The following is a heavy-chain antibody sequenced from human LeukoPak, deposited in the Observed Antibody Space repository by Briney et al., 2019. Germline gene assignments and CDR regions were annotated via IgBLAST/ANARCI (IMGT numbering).Heavy chain of an antibody. D-gene: IGHD3-10*01. J-gene: IGHJ4*02. CDR2: IYSDDST. V-gene: IGHV3-66*01. Sequence: GGSLRLSCAASGFTVSSNYMSWVRQAPGKGLEWVSIIYSDDSTYYADSVKGRFTISRDNSKNTLYLQMNSLRAEDTAVYYCARETVDSGRRFDYWGQGTLVTVSS. CDR3: ARETVDSGRRFDY. CDR1: GFTVSSNY.